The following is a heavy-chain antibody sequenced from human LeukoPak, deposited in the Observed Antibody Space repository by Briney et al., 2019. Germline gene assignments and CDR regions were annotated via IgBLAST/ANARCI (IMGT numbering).Heavy chain of an antibody. D-gene: IGHD4-23*01. CDR1: GFTFSSYE. Sequence: PGGSLRLSCAAPGFTFSSYEMNWVRQAPGKGLEWVSYISSSGSTIYYADSVKGRFTISRDNAKNSLYLQMNSLRAEDTAVYYCAKLLSNSGRFLYWGQGTLVTVSS. J-gene: IGHJ4*02. CDR2: ISSSGSTI. CDR3: AKLLSNSGRFLY. V-gene: IGHV3-48*03.